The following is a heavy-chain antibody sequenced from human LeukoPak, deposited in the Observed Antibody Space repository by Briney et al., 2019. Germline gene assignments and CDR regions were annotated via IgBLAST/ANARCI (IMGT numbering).Heavy chain of an antibody. Sequence: PSETLSLTCTVSGGSISSYYWSWIRQPPGKGLEWMGYIYYSGSTNYNPSLKSRVTISVDTSKNQFSLKLSSVTAADTAVYYCARGREGYCSSTSCYLYFDYWGQGTLVTVSS. CDR3: ARGREGYCSSTSCYLYFDY. V-gene: IGHV4-59*01. J-gene: IGHJ4*02. CDR2: IYYSGST. CDR1: GGSISSYY. D-gene: IGHD2-2*01.